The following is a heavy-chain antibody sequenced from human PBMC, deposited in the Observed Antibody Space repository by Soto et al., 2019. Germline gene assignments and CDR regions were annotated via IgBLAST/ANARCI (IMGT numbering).Heavy chain of an antibody. CDR3: AKDLVGITTDFFDY. Sequence: GGSLRLSCVVSGFTFSSFAMTWVRQAPGKGLEWVSSISGSGGSTFYADSVSGRFTISRDNSKNTLYLQMNSLRAEDTAVYHCAKDLVGITTDFFDYWGLGTLVTVSS. V-gene: IGHV3-23*01. CDR1: GFTFSSFA. J-gene: IGHJ4*02. D-gene: IGHD3-3*01. CDR2: ISGSGGST.